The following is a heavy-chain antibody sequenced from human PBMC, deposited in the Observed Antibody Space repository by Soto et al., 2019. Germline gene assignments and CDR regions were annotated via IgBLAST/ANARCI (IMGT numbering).Heavy chain of an antibody. J-gene: IGHJ2*01. CDR2: INHSGST. V-gene: IGHV4-34*01. CDR3: XXXXRGYXXGWY. Sequence: QVQLQQWGAGLLKPSETLSLTCAVYGGSFSGYYWSWIRQPPGKGLEWIGEINHSGSTNYNPSLKSLVTISVXXXXXXXXXKLSSVPXXXXXXXXXXXXXRGYXXGWY. D-gene: IGHD6-19*01. CDR1: GGSFSGYY.